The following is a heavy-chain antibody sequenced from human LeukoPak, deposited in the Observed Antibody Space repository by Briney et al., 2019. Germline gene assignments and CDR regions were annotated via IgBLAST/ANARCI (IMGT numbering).Heavy chain of an antibody. Sequence: PSETLSLTCTVSGGSISSYYWSRIRQPPGKGLEWIGYIYYSGSTNYNPSLKSRVTISVDTSKNQFSLKLSSVTAADTAVYYCARDTGAVAGEYNWFDPWGQGTLVTVSS. CDR3: ARDTGAVAGEYNWFDP. J-gene: IGHJ5*02. D-gene: IGHD6-19*01. CDR1: GGSISSYY. V-gene: IGHV4-59*01. CDR2: IYYSGST.